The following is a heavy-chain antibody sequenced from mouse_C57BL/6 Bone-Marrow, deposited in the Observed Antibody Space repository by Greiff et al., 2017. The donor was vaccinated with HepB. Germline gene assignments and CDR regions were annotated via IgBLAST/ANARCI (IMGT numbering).Heavy chain of an antibody. CDR2: IDPSDSYT. V-gene: IGHV1-50*01. CDR1: GYTFTSYW. CDR3: ARRYCGSSPWYVDV. Sequence: QVQLQQPGAELVKPGASVKLSCKASGYTFTSYWMQWVKQRPGQGLEWIGEIDPSDSYTNYNQKFKGKATLTVDTSSSTAYMQLSSLTSEDSAVYYGARRYCGSSPWYVDVWGTGTTVTVSS. J-gene: IGHJ1*03. D-gene: IGHD1-1*01.